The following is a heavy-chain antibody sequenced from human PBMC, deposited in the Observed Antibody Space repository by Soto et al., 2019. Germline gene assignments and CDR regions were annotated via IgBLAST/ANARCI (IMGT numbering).Heavy chain of an antibody. Sequence: LSLTFTVSGDSVTSVSDYWSWIRQPPGKGLEWIGYIYYSGSADYNPSLGSRVTISIDTSKNQFSLKLTSVTAADTAVYYCARGVGFGYYYYHMDLWGQGTTVTVSS. CDR2: IYYSGSA. CDR1: GDSVTSVSDY. CDR3: ARGVGFGYYYYHMDL. D-gene: IGHD3-10*01. V-gene: IGHV4-61*01. J-gene: IGHJ6*02.